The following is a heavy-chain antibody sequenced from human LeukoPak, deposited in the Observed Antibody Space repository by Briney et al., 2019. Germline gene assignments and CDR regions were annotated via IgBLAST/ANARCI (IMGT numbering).Heavy chain of an antibody. CDR3: ARGPIRFPYYYYMDV. V-gene: IGHV1-69*05. D-gene: IGHD3-16*01. CDR2: IIPIFGTA. CDR1: GGTFSSSA. Sequence: ASVKVSCKASGGTFSSSAISWVRQAPGQGLEWMGGIIPIFGTANYAQKFQGRVTITTDESTSTAYMELSSLRSEDTAVYYCARGPIRFPYYYYMDVWGKGTTVTVSS. J-gene: IGHJ6*03.